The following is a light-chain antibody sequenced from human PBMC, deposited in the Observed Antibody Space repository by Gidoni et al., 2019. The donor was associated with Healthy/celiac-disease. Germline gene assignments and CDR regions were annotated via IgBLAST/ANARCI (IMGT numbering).Light chain of an antibody. Sequence: DIPLTPSPSFLSASVGDRVTITCRASQGISSYLAWYQQKPGKAPKLLIYAASTLQSGVPSRFSGSGSGTEFTLTISSLQPEDFATYYCQQFNSSLFGPGTKVDIK. CDR2: AAS. V-gene: IGKV1-9*01. CDR1: QGISSY. CDR3: QQFNSSL. J-gene: IGKJ3*01.